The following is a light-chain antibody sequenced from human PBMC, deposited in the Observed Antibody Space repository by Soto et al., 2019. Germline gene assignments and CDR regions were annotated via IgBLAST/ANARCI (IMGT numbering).Light chain of an antibody. J-gene: IGLJ3*02. V-gene: IGLV1-44*01. CDR1: SSNIGSHT. CDR2: GND. CDR3: AAWDDSLNGPV. Sequence: QAVVTQPPSASGTPGQRVAISCSGSSSNIGSHTVNWYQQLPGTAPKLLIYGNDQRPSGVPDRFSVSKSGTSASLAISGLQSEDEVDYYCAAWDDSLNGPVFGGGTKVTVL.